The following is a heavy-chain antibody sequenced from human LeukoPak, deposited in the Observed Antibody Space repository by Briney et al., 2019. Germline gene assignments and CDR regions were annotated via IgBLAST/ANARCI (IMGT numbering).Heavy chain of an antibody. CDR1: GGSFSGYY. CDR3: ARRPSKRGYSYGYPRWFDP. V-gene: IGHV4-34*01. D-gene: IGHD5-18*01. J-gene: IGHJ5*02. Sequence: SETLSLTCAVYGGSFSGYYWSWLRQPPGKGLEWIGEINHSGSTNYNPSLKSRVTISVDTSKNQFSLKLSSVTAADTAVYYCARRPSKRGYSYGYPRWFDPWGQGTLVTVSS. CDR2: INHSGST.